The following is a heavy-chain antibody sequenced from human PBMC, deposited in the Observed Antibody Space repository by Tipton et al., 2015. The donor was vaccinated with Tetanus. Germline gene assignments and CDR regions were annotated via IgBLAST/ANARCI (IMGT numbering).Heavy chain of an antibody. Sequence: TLSLTCAFYGGSFSYSYWDWLRPPSGKGVGGVGGISHRGSTNDNPSHKSRVTISVDTPKNQFSLKLTSGAAADTAVYYCARWIAVTGTDFDFWGQGTLVTVSS. V-gene: IGHV4-34*01. D-gene: IGHD6-19*01. CDR2: ISHRGST. J-gene: IGHJ4*02. CDR1: GGSFSYSY. CDR3: ARWIAVTGTDFDF.